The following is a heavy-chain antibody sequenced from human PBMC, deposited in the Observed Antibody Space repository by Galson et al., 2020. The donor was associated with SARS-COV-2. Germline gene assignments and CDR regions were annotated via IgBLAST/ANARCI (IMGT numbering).Heavy chain of an antibody. D-gene: IGHD3-10*01. CDR2: ISYDGKSI. CDR1: GLNFSTFG. V-gene: IGHV3-33*03. Sequence: GESLKISCAASGLNFSTFGMHWVRQAPGKGLEWVAVISYDGKSIYYGDSVKGRFIISRDNSKNTLYLQMNSLRVEDTAIYFCLCYGSGIDYWGQGTLVTVSS. CDR3: LCYGSGIDY. J-gene: IGHJ4*02.